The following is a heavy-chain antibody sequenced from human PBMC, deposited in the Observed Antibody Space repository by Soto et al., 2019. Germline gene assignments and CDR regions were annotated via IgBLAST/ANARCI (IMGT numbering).Heavy chain of an antibody. V-gene: IGHV1-69*01. CDR1: GGTFSSYA. CDR3: ARSKSKGVEMATIRTFDY. J-gene: IGHJ4*02. D-gene: IGHD5-12*01. CDR2: IIPIFGTA. Sequence: QVQLVQSGAEVKKPGSSVKVSCKASGGTFSSYAISWVRQAPGQGLEWMGGIIPIFGTANYAQKFQGRVTITADESTSTAYMELSSLRSEDTAVYYCARSKSKGVEMATIRTFDYWGQGTLVTVSS.